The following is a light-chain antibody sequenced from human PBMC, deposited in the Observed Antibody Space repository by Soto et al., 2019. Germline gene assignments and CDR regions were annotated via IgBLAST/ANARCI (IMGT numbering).Light chain of an antibody. CDR2: AAS. CDR1: QSISRY. J-gene: IGKJ5*01. Sequence: EIQRTQSPASMSASVGDRVTITCRASQSISRYLNWYQQKPGKAPNLLIYAASNLQSGVPSRFSGSGSGTEGTITISSLKHEDGATYYCQQSYSTTITFGQGTRLEIK. CDR3: QQSYSTTIT. V-gene: IGKV1-39*01.